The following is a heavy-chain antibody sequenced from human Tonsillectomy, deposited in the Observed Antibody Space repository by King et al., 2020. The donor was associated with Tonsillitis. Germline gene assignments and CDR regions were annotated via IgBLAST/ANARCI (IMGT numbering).Heavy chain of an antibody. D-gene: IGHD6-19*01. CDR2: LIPVFGTA. CDR1: GGAFSSYA. V-gene: IGHV1-69*01. Sequence: QVQLVESGAEVKKPGSSVKVSCMASGGAFSSYAVSWVRQAPGQGLEWMGGLIPVFGTANYAQKFQGRVTITADESASTAYRELSSLRSDDTAVYYCARIARSGWSFYFDYWGQGTLVTVSS. J-gene: IGHJ4*02. CDR3: ARIARSGWSFYFDY.